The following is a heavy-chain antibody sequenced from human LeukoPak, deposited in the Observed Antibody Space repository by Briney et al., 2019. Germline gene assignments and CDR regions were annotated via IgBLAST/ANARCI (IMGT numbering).Heavy chain of an antibody. CDR3: ARAGITMVRGVIITKYYFDY. CDR1: GYTFTSYG. J-gene: IGHJ4*02. Sequence: ASVKVSCKASGYTFTSYGISWVRQAPGQGLEWMGWISAYNGNTNYALKLQGRVTMTTDTSTSTAYMELRSLRSDDTAVYYCARAGITMVRGVIITKYYFDYWGQGTLVTVSS. CDR2: ISAYNGNT. V-gene: IGHV1-18*01. D-gene: IGHD3-10*01.